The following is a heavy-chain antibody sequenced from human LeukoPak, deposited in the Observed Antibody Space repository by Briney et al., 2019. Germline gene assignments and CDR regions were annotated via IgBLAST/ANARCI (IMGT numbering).Heavy chain of an antibody. D-gene: IGHD5-24*01. Sequence: GGSLRLSCAASGFTFSSYWMSWVRQAPGKGLEWVANIKQDGSEKYYVDSVKGRFTISRDNSKNTLYLQMNSLRAEDTAVYYCAKDPLGYNPPYYFDYWGQGTLVTVSS. V-gene: IGHV3-7*03. CDR2: IKQDGSEK. CDR1: GFTFSSYW. CDR3: AKDPLGYNPPYYFDY. J-gene: IGHJ4*02.